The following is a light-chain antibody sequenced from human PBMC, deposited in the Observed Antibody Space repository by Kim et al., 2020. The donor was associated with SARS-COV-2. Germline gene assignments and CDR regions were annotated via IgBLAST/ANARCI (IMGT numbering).Light chain of an antibody. CDR3: LAWDSSSGSYV. V-gene: IGLV3-1*01. Sequence: PGQAASITCSGDKLGNKYASWYQQKPGQSPVLVIYQDEKRPSGIPERFSGSNSGNSATLTISGTQGMDEADYFCLAWDSSSGSYVFGPGTKVTVL. CDR2: QDE. J-gene: IGLJ1*01. CDR1: KLGNKY.